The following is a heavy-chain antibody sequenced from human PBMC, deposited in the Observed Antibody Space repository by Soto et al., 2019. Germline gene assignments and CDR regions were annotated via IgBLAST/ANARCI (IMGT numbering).Heavy chain of an antibody. D-gene: IGHD3-16*01. CDR2: INADNGNT. CDR1: GYTFTSYA. V-gene: IGHV1-3*01. J-gene: IGHJ6*02. CDR3: ARIDLMGSGTVDV. Sequence: GASVKVSCKASGYTFTSYAMHWVRQAPGQRLEWMGWINADNGNTKYSQKFQGRVTITRDTSASTAYMELSSLRSEDTAVYYCARIDLMGSGTVDVWGQGTTVTVSS.